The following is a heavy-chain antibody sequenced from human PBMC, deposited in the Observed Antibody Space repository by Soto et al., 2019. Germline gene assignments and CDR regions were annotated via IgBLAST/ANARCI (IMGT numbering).Heavy chain of an antibody. CDR1: GGTFSSYA. Sequence: QVQLVQSGAEVKKPGSSVKVSCKASGGTFSSYAISWVRQAPGQRLEWMGGIIPIFGTANYAQKFQGRVTITADESTSTAYMELSSLRSEDTAVYYCARGLAYCGGDCYSIDYWGQGTLVTVSS. CDR2: IIPIFGTA. J-gene: IGHJ4*02. D-gene: IGHD2-21*02. CDR3: ARGLAYCGGDCYSIDY. V-gene: IGHV1-69*01.